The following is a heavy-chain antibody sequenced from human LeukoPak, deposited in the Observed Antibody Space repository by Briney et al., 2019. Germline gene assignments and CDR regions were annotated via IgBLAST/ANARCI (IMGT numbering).Heavy chain of an antibody. V-gene: IGHV1-3*01. CDR3: AREHDFWSPYAFDI. J-gene: IGHJ3*02. CDR1: GYTFTSYA. D-gene: IGHD3-3*01. CDR2: INAGNGNT. Sequence: ASVKVSCKASGYTFTSYAIHWVRQAPGQRLEWMGWINAGNGNTKYSQRFQGRVTITRDTSASTAYMELSSLRSEDTAVYYCAREHDFWSPYAFDIWGQGTMVIVSS.